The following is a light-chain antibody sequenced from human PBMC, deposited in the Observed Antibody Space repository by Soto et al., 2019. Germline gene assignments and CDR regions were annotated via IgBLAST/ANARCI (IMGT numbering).Light chain of an antibody. CDR3: CSYAGSTTYV. CDR1: SSDVGNYNL. Sequence: QSALTQPASVSGSPGQSITISCTGTSSDVGNYNLVSWYQQYPGKAPKLIIYEGTKRPSGISDRFSGSKSGNTASLTISGLQAEDEADYYCCSYAGSTTYVFGSGTKLTVL. V-gene: IGLV2-23*01. CDR2: EGT. J-gene: IGLJ1*01.